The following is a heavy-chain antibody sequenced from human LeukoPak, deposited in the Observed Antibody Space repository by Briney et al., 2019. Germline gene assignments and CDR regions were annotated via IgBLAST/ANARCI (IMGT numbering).Heavy chain of an antibody. J-gene: IGHJ6*03. CDR1: GFTFSSYG. V-gene: IGHV3-23*01. D-gene: IGHD1-26*01. Sequence: GGSLRLSCAASGFTFSSYGMSWVRQAPGKGLEWVSAISGSGGSTYYADSVKGRFTISRDNSKNTLYLQMNSLRAEDTAVYYCAKAILEYYYYYYYMDVWGKGTTVTVSS. CDR2: ISGSGGST. CDR3: AKAILEYYYYYYYMDV.